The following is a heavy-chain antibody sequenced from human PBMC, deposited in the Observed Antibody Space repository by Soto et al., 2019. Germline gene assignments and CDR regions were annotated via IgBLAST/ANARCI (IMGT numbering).Heavy chain of an antibody. Sequence: LTCTVSGGSISYYYWNWIRQPAGKGLEWIGRIYSSGSTNYNPSLKSRVSMSIDTSKNQFSLKVRAVTAADTAVYYCARGYGSGSYYTFDYWGQGTQVTVSS. V-gene: IGHV4-4*07. CDR3: ARGYGSGSYYTFDY. J-gene: IGHJ4*02. CDR2: IYSSGST. D-gene: IGHD3-10*01. CDR1: GGSISYYY.